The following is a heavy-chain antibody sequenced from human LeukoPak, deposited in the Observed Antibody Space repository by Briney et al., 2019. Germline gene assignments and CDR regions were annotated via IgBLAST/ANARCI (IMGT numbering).Heavy chain of an antibody. V-gene: IGHV1-8*01. Sequence: ASVKVSCKASGYTLTSYDINWVRQATGQGLEWMGWMNPNSGRTGYAQNFQGRITITRNTSISSAYMELSSLRSEDTAVYYCTRETSSRYFDYWGQGTLVTVSS. J-gene: IGHJ4*02. CDR3: TRETSSRYFDY. CDR2: MNPNSGRT. CDR1: GYTLTSYD.